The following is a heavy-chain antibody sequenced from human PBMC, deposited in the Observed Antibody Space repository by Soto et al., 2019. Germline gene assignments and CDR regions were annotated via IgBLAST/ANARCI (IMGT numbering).Heavy chain of an antibody. J-gene: IGHJ3*02. CDR3: TTGDSRYETQWSDAFDI. CDR2: IKSKTDGGTT. V-gene: IGHV3-15*07. D-gene: IGHD5-12*01. CDR1: GFTFSNAW. Sequence: EVQLVESGGGLVKPGGSLRLSCAASGFTFSNAWMNWVRQAPGKGLEWVGRIKSKTDGGTTDYAAPVKGRFTISKDDSKHTLYLQMRSLKTEDTDVYYCTTGDSRYETQWSDAFDIWGQGTMVTVSS.